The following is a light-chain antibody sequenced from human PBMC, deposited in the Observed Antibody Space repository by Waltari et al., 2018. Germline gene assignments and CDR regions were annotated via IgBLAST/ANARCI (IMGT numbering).Light chain of an antibody. Sequence: QSALTQPASVSGSPGQSITTSCTGTNSDMGKYDLVPWYQQHPGKAPKPLIYEVTQRPSGVSNHFSGSKSGNTASLTISGLQPEDEANYYCCSFTDTSIWVFGGGTKLTVL. V-gene: IGLV2-23*02. J-gene: IGLJ3*02. CDR2: EVT. CDR3: CSFTDTSIWV. CDR1: NSDMGKYDL.